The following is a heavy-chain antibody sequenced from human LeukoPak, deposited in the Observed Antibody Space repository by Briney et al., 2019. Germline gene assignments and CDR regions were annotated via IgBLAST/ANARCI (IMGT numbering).Heavy chain of an antibody. CDR1: GFTFSTYA. J-gene: IGHJ4*02. CDR2: ISNSGDRA. V-gene: IGHV3-23*01. CDR3: AKRHGTHGVVDF. Sequence: PGGSLRLSCAASGFTFSTYAMGWVRQAPGKGLEWVSIISNSGDRAYYGDSVKGRFTISRDNSKSTLYLEMNSLRVEDTAVYYCAKRHGTHGVVDFWGQGTLVTVSS. D-gene: IGHD2-8*01.